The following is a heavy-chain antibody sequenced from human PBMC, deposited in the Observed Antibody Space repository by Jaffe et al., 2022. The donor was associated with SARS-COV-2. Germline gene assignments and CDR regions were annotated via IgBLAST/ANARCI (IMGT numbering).Heavy chain of an antibody. J-gene: IGHJ4*02. CDR2: ISYDGTNK. V-gene: IGHV3-30*03. Sequence: QVQLVESGGGVVQPGRSLRLSCAASGFTFSSHGVHWVRQAPGKGLEWVAVISYDGTNKYYADSVKGRFTISRDNSKKALYLQMNSLRVEDTAVYYCARDRLAVPIVDYWGQGTLVTVSS. CDR3: ARDRLAVPIVDY. CDR1: GFTFSSHG. D-gene: IGHD4-17*01.